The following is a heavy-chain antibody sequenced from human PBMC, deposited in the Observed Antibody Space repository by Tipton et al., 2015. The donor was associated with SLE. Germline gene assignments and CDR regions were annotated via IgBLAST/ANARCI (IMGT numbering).Heavy chain of an antibody. CDR2: IYYSGST. D-gene: IGHD3-10*01. V-gene: IGHV4-59*01. J-gene: IGHJ6*03. CDR3: ARGGLGVSYYYYMDV. Sequence: TLSLTCTVSGGPISSYHWSWIRQPPGKGLEWIGYIYYSGSTNYNPSLKSRVTISVDTSKNQFSLKLSSVTAADTAVYYCARGGLGVSYYYYMDVWGKGTTVTVSS. CDR1: GGPISSYH.